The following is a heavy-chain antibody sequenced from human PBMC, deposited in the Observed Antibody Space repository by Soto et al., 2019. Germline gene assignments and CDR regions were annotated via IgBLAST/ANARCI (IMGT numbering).Heavy chain of an antibody. Sequence: GGSLRLSCAASGFTFSSYAMSWVRQAPGKGLEWVSAISGSGGSTYYADSVKGRFTISRDNSKNTLYLQMNSLRAEDTAVYYCAKDLKWDFWSGYRHYYYYGMDVWGQGTTVTVSS. CDR3: AKDLKWDFWSGYRHYYYYGMDV. V-gene: IGHV3-23*01. J-gene: IGHJ6*02. CDR1: GFTFSSYA. CDR2: ISGSGGST. D-gene: IGHD3-3*01.